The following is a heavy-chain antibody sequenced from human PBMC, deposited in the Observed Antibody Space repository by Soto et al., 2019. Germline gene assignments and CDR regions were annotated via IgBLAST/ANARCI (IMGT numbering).Heavy chain of an antibody. J-gene: IGHJ3*02. CDR2: ISAYNGNT. Sequence: ASVKVSGKASGYTVTSYGISWVRQAPGQVLEWMGWISAYNGNTNYAQKLQGRVTMTTDASTSTAYMELRSLRSDDTAVYYCARDIMRDDYGDADAFDIWGQGTMVTVSS. CDR3: ARDIMRDDYGDADAFDI. D-gene: IGHD4-17*01. CDR1: GYTVTSYG. V-gene: IGHV1-18*01.